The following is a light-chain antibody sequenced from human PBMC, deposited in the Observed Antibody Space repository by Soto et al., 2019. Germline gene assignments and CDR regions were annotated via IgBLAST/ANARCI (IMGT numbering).Light chain of an antibody. CDR3: QAWDSSNAL. V-gene: IGLV3-1*01. CDR1: KLGDKY. Sequence: SYELTQPPSVSVSPGQTASITCSGDKLGDKYACWYQQKPGQSPVLVIYQDSKRPSGIPERFSGSNSGNTATLTISGTQAMDEADYDCQAWDSSNALFGGVNKLTVL. J-gene: IGLJ2*01. CDR2: QDS.